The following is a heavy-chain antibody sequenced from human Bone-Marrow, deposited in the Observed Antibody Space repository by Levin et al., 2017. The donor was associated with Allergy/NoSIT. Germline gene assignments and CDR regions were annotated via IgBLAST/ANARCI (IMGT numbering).Heavy chain of an antibody. D-gene: IGHD5-18*01. CDR3: SRYNYEYNALDI. CDR2: IGTAGDT. Sequence: GGSLRLSCAASGFTFRTHDMHWVRQGTGKGLEWVSTIGTAGDTYYPDSVRGRFTISRENAKNSLYFQMNGLSAGDTAVYYWSRYNYEYNALDIGAKGQWSPSLQ. CDR1: GFTFRTHD. J-gene: IGHJ3*02. V-gene: IGHV3-13*01.